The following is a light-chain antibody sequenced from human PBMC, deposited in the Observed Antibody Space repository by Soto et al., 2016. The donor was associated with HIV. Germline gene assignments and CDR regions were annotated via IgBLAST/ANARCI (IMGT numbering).Light chain of an antibody. CDR2: DDG. CDR1: NIGAES. V-gene: IGLV3-21*03. CDR3: QVWDVSSDHVV. J-gene: IGLJ2*01. Sequence: SYELTQPPSVSVAPGKTARITCGGNNIGAESVHWYQQRPGQAPVLVVYDDGGRPSGVPERFSGSNSGNTATLTISKVEAGDEADYYCQVWDVSSDHVVFGGGTKLTVL.